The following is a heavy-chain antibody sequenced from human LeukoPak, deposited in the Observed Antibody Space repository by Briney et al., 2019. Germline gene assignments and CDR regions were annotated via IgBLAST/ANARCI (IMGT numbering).Heavy chain of an antibody. D-gene: IGHD4-17*01. J-gene: IGHJ4*02. V-gene: IGHV4-34*01. CDR3: ARDLVTTCLDY. CDR2: INHSGST. Sequence: SETLSLTCAVYGGSFSGYYWSWIRQPPGKGLEWIGKINHSGSTNYNPSLKSRVTISVDTSKNQFSLKLSSVTAADTAVYYCARDLVTTCLDYWGQGTLVTVSS. CDR1: GGSFSGYY.